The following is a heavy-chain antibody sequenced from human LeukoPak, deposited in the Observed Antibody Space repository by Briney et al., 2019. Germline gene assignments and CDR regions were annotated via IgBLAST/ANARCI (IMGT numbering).Heavy chain of an antibody. CDR1: GFTFSSYA. J-gene: IGHJ5*02. CDR3: ARDGWFGDYNWFDP. CDR2: ISGSGGST. D-gene: IGHD3-10*01. V-gene: IGHV3-23*01. Sequence: PGGSLRLSCAASGFTFSSYAMSWVRQAPGKGLEWVSAISGSGGSTYYADSVKGRFTISRDNAKNSVYLQMNSLRAEDTAMYYCARDGWFGDYNWFDPWGQGTLVTVSS.